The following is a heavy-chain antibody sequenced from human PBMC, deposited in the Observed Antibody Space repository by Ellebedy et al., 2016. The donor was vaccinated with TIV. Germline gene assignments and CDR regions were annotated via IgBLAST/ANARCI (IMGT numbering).Heavy chain of an antibody. J-gene: IGHJ5*02. V-gene: IGHV4-34*01. CDR3: ARRSQSNQSKYRNVRWFDP. D-gene: IGHD2/OR15-2a*01. Sequence: SETLSLTXAVYGGSFSGYYWSWIRQPPGKGLEWIGEINHSGSTNYNPSLKSRVTISVDTSKNQFSLKLSSVTAADTAVYYCARRSQSNQSKYRNVRWFDPWGQGTLVTVSS. CDR1: GGSFSGYY. CDR2: INHSGST.